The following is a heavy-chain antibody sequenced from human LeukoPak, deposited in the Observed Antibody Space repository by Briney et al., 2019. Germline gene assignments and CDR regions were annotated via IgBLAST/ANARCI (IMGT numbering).Heavy chain of an antibody. CDR2: IIPILGIA. CDR1: GGTFSSYT. CDR3: ARGSEYSSSHFDY. J-gene: IGHJ4*02. D-gene: IGHD6-6*01. V-gene: IGHV1-69*02. Sequence: ASVKVSCKASGGTFSSYTISWVRQAPGQGLEWMGRIIPILGIANYAQKFQGRVTITADKSTSTAYMELSSLRSEDTAVYYCARGSEYSSSHFDYWGQGTLVTASS.